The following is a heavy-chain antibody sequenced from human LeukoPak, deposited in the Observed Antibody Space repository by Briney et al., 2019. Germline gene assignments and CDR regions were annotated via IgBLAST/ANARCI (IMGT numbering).Heavy chain of an antibody. CDR3: AKDPRVGSRVATPCH. CDR2: ISGSGGST. Sequence: GGSLRLSCAASGFTFSSYAMSWVRQAPGKGLEWVSAISGSGGSTYYADSVKGRSTISRDNSKSTLFLQMNSLRAEDTAVYYCAKDPRVGSRVATPCHWGQGTLVTVSS. CDR1: GFTFSSYA. J-gene: IGHJ4*02. D-gene: IGHD5-24*01. V-gene: IGHV3-23*01.